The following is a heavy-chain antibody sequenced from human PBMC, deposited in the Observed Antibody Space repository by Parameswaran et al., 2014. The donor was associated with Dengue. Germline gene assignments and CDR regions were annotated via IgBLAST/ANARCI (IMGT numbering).Heavy chain of an antibody. CDR3: ARDSPYDYVWGSYRSFDY. V-gene: IGHV4-61*02. D-gene: IGHD3-16*02. CDR2: IYTSGST. Sequence: RWIRQPPGKGLEWIGRIYTSGSTNYNPSLKSRVTISVDTSKNQFSLKLSSVTAADTAVYYCARDSPYDYVWGSYRSFDYWGQGTLVTVSS. J-gene: IGHJ4*02.